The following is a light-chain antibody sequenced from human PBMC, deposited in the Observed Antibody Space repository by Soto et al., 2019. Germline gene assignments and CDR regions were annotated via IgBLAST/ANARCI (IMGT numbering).Light chain of an antibody. V-gene: IGLV1-44*01. J-gene: IGLJ1*01. Sequence: SVLTQPPSASGTPGQRGTISCSRSSSNIGANTVNWYQQLPGTAPKLLISNNDQRPSGVPDRFSGSKSGTSASLAISGLQSEDDADYYCAAWDDSLYGRVFGSGTKVTVL. CDR2: NND. CDR3: AAWDDSLYGRV. CDR1: SSNIGANT.